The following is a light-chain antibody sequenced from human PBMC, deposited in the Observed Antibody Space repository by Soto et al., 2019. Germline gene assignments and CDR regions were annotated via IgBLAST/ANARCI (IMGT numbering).Light chain of an antibody. CDR2: ANN. CDR3: AAWDDSLKGWV. J-gene: IGLJ3*02. V-gene: IGLV1-44*01. Sequence: QLVLTQPPSASGTPGQRVTMSCSGSSSNIGSETVNWYQQVPGTAPKLLIYANNQRPSGVPDRFSVSKSGTSASLAIGGLQSEDEADYYCAAWDDSLKGWVFGGGTKLTVL. CDR1: SSNIGSET.